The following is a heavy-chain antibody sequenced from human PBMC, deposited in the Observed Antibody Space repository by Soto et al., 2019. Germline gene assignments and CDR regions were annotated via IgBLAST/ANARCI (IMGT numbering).Heavy chain of an antibody. J-gene: IGHJ4*02. V-gene: IGHV2-5*02. CDR3: AHRPYGYKYYFDY. D-gene: IGHD5-18*01. CDR1: WFSLSTRGVG. CDR2: VYWDDDI. Sequence: QITLKESGPTLVKPTQTLTLTCTFSWFSLSTRGVGVGWIRQPPGKALERLALVYWDDDIWYSPSPKNRLTITKDTSKNQVVLTMTNMDPLDTATYCCAHRPYGYKYYFDYWGQGTLVTVSS.